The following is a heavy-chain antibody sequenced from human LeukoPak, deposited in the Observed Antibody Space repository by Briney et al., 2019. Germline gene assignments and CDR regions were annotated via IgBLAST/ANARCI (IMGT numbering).Heavy chain of an antibody. CDR3: ANGDFYGDYVSDYFDY. Sequence: PGGSLRLSCAASGFTFSSYGMSWVRQAPGKGLEWVSAISGSGGSTYYADSVKGRFTISRDNSKNTLYLQMNSLRAEDTAVYYCANGDFYGDYVSDYFDYWGQGTLVTVSS. J-gene: IGHJ4*02. CDR1: GFTFSSYG. CDR2: ISGSGGST. V-gene: IGHV3-23*01. D-gene: IGHD4-17*01.